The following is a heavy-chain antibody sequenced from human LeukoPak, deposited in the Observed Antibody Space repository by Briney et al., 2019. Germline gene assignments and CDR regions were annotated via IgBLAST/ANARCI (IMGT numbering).Heavy chain of an antibody. J-gene: IGHJ3*02. D-gene: IGHD2-8*01. Sequence: GGSLRLSCAASGFTFNNYEMTWVRQAPGKGLEWLSYISTSGSTIYYADSVKGRFTISRDNAKNSLFLQMNSLRVEDTAVYYCAREGVYGYAFDIWGQGTMVTVSS. CDR3: AREGVYGYAFDI. V-gene: IGHV3-48*03. CDR2: ISTSGSTI. CDR1: GFTFNNYE.